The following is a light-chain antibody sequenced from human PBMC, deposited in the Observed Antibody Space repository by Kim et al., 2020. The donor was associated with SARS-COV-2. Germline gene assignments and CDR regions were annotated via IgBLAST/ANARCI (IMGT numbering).Light chain of an antibody. J-gene: IGKJ4*01. CDR3: QQANTFPLT. V-gene: IGKV1D-12*01. CDR1: HSVGNW. CDR2: GVS. Sequence: DIQMTQSPSSVSASVGDRVTITCRASHSVGNWVAWYQQKPGTAPSLLIYGVSILQDGVPSRFSGSGYGTDFTLTISSLQPEDFGTYFCQQANTFPLTFGGGTKLEI.